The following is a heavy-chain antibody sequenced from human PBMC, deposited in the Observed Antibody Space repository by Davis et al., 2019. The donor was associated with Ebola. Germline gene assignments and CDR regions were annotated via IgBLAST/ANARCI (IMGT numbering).Heavy chain of an antibody. V-gene: IGHV4-61*01. CDR2: IYYSGST. CDR1: GGSVSSGSYY. CDR3: ARGPTVKGLGG. D-gene: IGHD4-11*01. J-gene: IGHJ4*02. Sequence: MPSETLSLTCPVSGGSVSSGSYYWRWIRQPPGKGLEWIGYIYYSGSTNYNPSLKRRVTISVDTSKNQFSLKLSSVTAADTAVYYCARGPTVKGLGGWGQGTLVTVSS.